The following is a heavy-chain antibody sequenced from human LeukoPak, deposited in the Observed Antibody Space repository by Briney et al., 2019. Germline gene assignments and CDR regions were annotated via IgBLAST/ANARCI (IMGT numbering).Heavy chain of an antibody. CDR1: GGTFSSYA. CDR3: ARGTGSGSYSVY. V-gene: IGHV1-69*13. J-gene: IGHJ4*02. D-gene: IGHD3-10*01. CDR2: IIPIFGTA. Sequence: LVKVSCKASGGTFSSYAISWVRQAPGQGLEWMGGIIPIFGTANYAQKFQGRVTITADESTSTAYMELSSLRSEDTAVYYCARGTGSGSYSVYWGQGTLVTVSS.